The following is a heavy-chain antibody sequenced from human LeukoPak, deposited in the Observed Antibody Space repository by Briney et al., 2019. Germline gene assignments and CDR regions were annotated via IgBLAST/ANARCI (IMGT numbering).Heavy chain of an antibody. J-gene: IGHJ4*02. D-gene: IGHD1-26*01. CDR1: GFSFSDYY. Sequence: GSLRLSCVASGFSFSDYYMSWIRRAPGKGLEWVSYISSSGSHTNYADSVTGRFTISRNNAKKSLHLQMNSLRAEDTAVYYCARHPDGSLSLDYWGQGTLVTVSS. V-gene: IGHV3-11*03. CDR3: ARHPDGSLSLDY. CDR2: ISSSGSHT.